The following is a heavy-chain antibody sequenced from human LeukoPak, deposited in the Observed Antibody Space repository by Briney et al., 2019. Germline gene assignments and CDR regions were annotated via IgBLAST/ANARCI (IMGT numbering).Heavy chain of an antibody. J-gene: IGHJ4*02. V-gene: IGHV3-30*18. CDR1: GFTFSSYG. CDR2: ISYDGSNK. Sequence: GGSLRLSCAASGFTFSSYGMHWVRQAPGKGLEWVAVISYDGSNKYYADSVKGRFTISRDNSKNTLYLQMNSLRAEDTALYYCAKGVGIAVAGTPFDYWGQGTLVTVSS. D-gene: IGHD6-19*01. CDR3: AKGVGIAVAGTPFDY.